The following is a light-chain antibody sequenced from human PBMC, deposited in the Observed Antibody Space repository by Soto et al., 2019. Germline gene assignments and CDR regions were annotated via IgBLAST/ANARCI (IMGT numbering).Light chain of an antibody. CDR3: AAWDVSLNGLYV. Sequence: QSVLTQPPSASGTPGQRVTFSCSGSSSNIGSSSVNWYQQLPGTAPKLLIYNNNQWPSGVPDRFSGSKSGTSASLAISGLQSEDEADYYCAAWDVSLNGLYVFGTGTKLTVL. CDR1: SSNIGSSS. CDR2: NNN. V-gene: IGLV1-44*01. J-gene: IGLJ1*01.